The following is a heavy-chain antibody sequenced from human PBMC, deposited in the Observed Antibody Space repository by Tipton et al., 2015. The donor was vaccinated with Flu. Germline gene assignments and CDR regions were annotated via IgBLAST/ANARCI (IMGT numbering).Heavy chain of an antibody. Sequence: TLSLTCTVSSGSISSSSYFCAWIRQPPGKGLELIGSIYPSGSTYYNPSLKSRVTISVDTSKNRFSLKLRSVTAADTAVYYCARLSYYDVDLKNFYFDYWGQGTLVTVSS. J-gene: IGHJ4*02. CDR3: ARLSYYDVDLKNFYFDY. V-gene: IGHV4-39*01. D-gene: IGHD3-10*02. CDR2: IYPSGST. CDR1: SGSISSSSYF.